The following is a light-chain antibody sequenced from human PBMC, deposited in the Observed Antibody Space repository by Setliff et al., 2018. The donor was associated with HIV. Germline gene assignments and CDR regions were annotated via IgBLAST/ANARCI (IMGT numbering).Light chain of an antibody. CDR2: EVS. CDR3: SSYSTSNTLVL. V-gene: IGLV2-14*03. J-gene: IGLJ2*01. CDR1: HTDIGAYNY. Sequence: QSALTQPASVCGSPGQSISISCSGSHTDIGAYNYVSWYQQHPGKVPRLIIYEVSHRPSGVSDRISGAKSGNTASLFISGLQAEDEATYYCSSYSTSNTLVLFGGGTK.